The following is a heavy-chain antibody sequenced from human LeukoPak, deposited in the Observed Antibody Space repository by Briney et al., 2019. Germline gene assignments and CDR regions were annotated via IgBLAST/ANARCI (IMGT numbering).Heavy chain of an antibody. CDR3: ARGCSGGSCYYYYYMDV. V-gene: IGHV1-2*02. CDR2: INPNSGGT. Sequence: ASVKVSCKASGYTFTGYYMHWVRQAPGQGLEWMGWINPNSGGTNYAQKFQGRVTMTRDTSISTAYMELSRLRSDDTAVYYCARGCSGGSCYYYYYMDVWGKGPRSPSP. J-gene: IGHJ6*03. D-gene: IGHD2-15*01. CDR1: GYTFTGYY.